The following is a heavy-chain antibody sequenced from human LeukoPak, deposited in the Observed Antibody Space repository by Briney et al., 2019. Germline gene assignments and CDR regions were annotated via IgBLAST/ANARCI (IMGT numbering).Heavy chain of an antibody. CDR3: ARDLPSYYYDSGNMFDP. Sequence: SETLSLTCTVSGGSISSYYWGWIRQPAARGLEWIGRIYTTGRTNYNASLKSRVIMSVDTSNNQFSLKLSSVTAADTAVYYCARDLPSYYYDSGNMFDPWGQGILVTVSS. D-gene: IGHD3-10*01. J-gene: IGHJ5*02. CDR1: GGSISSYY. V-gene: IGHV4-4*07. CDR2: IYTTGRT.